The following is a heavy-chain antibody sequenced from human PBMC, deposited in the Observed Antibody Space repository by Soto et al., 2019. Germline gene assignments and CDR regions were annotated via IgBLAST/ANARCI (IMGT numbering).Heavy chain of an antibody. CDR1: GFTFNEYA. Sequence: DVQLVESGGGLVQPGRSLRLSCGTSGFTFNEYAIHWVRQAAGKGLEWVSGISWNSDTIAYADSVKGRFTISRDNAKKSVYLQMNSLRTEDTALYYCAKAIPPGSYYSAIDYWGQGTLVTVSS. J-gene: IGHJ4*02. V-gene: IGHV3-9*01. CDR3: AKAIPPGSYYSAIDY. D-gene: IGHD1-26*01. CDR2: ISWNSDTI.